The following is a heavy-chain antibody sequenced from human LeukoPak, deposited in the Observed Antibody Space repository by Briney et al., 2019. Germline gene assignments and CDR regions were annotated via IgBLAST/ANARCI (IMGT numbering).Heavy chain of an antibody. CDR1: GGSISGYY. Sequence: SETLSLTCTVSGGSISGYYWSWIRQPPGKGLEWIGYIFYSGSTNYNPSLKSRVTISVDTSKNQFSLKLSSVSAADTAVYYCARDRGAIRYWGQGTLVTVSS. V-gene: IGHV4-59*01. CDR2: IFYSGST. CDR3: ARDRGAIRY. D-gene: IGHD2-2*02. J-gene: IGHJ4*02.